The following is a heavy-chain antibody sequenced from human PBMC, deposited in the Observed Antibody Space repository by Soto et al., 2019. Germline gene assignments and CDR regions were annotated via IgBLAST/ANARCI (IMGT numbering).Heavy chain of an antibody. J-gene: IGHJ4*02. Sequence: GASVKVSCKASGYAFSTYGISWVRQAPGQGLEWMGWVSGYTGNRNYAQKFQDRVTMTTDTSTSTAYMELRSLRSDDTAVYYCATRSPAFDYWGQGTLVTVSS. CDR2: VSGYTGNR. V-gene: IGHV1-18*01. CDR3: ATRSPAFDY. CDR1: GYAFSTYG.